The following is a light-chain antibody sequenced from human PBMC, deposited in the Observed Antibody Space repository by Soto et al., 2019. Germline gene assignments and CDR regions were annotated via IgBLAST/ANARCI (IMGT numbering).Light chain of an antibody. V-gene: IGKV1-39*01. CDR2: AAS. Sequence: DIQMTQSPSSLSASVGDRVTITCRASQSITTYLNWYRQKPGQAPKLLIYAASSLQSGGPSRFSGSVSDKEFTLSISSLQPEDFATYFCQQNYSAPLTFGGGTKVYIK. CDR3: QQNYSAPLT. CDR1: QSITTY. J-gene: IGKJ4*01.